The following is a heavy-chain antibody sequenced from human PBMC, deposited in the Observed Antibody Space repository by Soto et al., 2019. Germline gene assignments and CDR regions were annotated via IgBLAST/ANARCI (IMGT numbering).Heavy chain of an antibody. D-gene: IGHD6-19*01. CDR3: ARQSGGSGWYSWFDP. CDR1: GYIFSDHY. V-gene: IGHV1-2*02. CDR2: INPKSGAT. Sequence: ASVKVSCKASGYIFSDHYMHWVRQAPGQGLEWMGWINPKSGATKYAQKFQGRVTVTRDTSINTAYMDLSRLRSDDTAVYYCARQSGGSGWYSWFDPWGQGTLVTVSS. J-gene: IGHJ5*02.